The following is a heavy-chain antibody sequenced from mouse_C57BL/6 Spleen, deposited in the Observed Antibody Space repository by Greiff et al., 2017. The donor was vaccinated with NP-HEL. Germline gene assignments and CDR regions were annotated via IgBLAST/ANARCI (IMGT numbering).Heavy chain of an antibody. CDR1: GFNIKDYY. J-gene: IGHJ3*01. CDR2: IDPEDGDT. CDR3: TLIYYDYGGFAY. V-gene: IGHV14-1*01. D-gene: IGHD2-4*01. Sequence: VQLQQSGAELVRPGASVKLSCTASGFNIKDYYMHWVKQRPEQGLEWIGRIDPEDGDTEYAPKFQGKATMTADTSSNTAYLQLSSLTSEDTAVYYCTLIYYDYGGFAYWGQGTLVTVSA.